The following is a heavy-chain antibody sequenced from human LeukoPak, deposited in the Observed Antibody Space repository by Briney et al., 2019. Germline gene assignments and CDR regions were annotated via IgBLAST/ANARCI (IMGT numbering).Heavy chain of an antibody. CDR1: GFSLTTSGVG. D-gene: IGHD5-18*01. CDR2: IYWNDDE. Sequence: SGPTLVKPTQTLTLTCTFSGFSLTTSGVGVAWIRQPPGKALEWLALIYWNDDERYRPSLKSRLTITKDTSKNQVVLTMINMDPVDTATYYCALLRGYTYGYPAFGSWGQGTLVTVSS. V-gene: IGHV2-5*01. CDR3: ALLRGYTYGYPAFGS. J-gene: IGHJ4*02.